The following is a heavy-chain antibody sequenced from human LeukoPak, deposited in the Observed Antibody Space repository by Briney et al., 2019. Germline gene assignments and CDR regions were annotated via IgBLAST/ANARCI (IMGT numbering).Heavy chain of an antibody. CDR2: IYPGDSDT. V-gene: IGHV5-51*01. CDR1: GYNFTTYW. D-gene: IGHD3-3*01. J-gene: IGHJ4*02. CDR3: ARRSTFGYCFDY. Sequence: GESLKISCKGSGYNFTTYWIGWVRQMPGKGLEWMGMIYPGDSDTIYSPSFQGQVTISADKSISTAYLQWSSLKASDTAMYYCARRSTFGYCFDYWGQGTLVTVSS.